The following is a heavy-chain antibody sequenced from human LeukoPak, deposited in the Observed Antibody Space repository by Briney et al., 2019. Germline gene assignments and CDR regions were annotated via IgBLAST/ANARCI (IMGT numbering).Heavy chain of an antibody. J-gene: IGHJ4*02. CDR2: IKPDGSEK. D-gene: IGHD2-8*02. V-gene: IGHV3-7*02. CDR3: ASNTGGDD. Sequence: PGGPLRLSCAASGFTFSSYWMTWVRQAPGRGLEWVANIKPDGSEKYYVDSEKGRFTISRDNAKSSLFLQMKSLRVEDTAVYYCASNTGGDDWGQGTLVTVSS. CDR1: GFTFSSYW.